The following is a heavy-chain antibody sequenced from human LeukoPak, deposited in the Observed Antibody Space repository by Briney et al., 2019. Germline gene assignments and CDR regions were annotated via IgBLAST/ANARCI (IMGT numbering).Heavy chain of an antibody. CDR2: ISDGGGNT. Sequence: GGSLRLSCAASGFTFSSYWMSWVRQAPGKGLEWVSGISDGGGNTYYADSVRGRFTISRDNSKNTLYLQMNSLRAEDTAVYYCAKDDGWLVREDGFDMWGQGTMVTVSS. CDR1: GFTFSSYW. D-gene: IGHD6-19*01. J-gene: IGHJ3*02. CDR3: AKDDGWLVREDGFDM. V-gene: IGHV3-23*01.